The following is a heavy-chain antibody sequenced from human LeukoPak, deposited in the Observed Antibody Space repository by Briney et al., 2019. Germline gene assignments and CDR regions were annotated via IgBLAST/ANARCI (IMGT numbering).Heavy chain of an antibody. CDR3: ARHGEMAVITHLDY. J-gene: IGHJ4*02. V-gene: IGHV4-39*01. CDR1: GVSISSTTYY. CDR2: IYYTGST. D-gene: IGHD5-24*01. Sequence: PSETLSLTCSVSGVSISSTTYYWAWIRQPPGKGLEWIVTIYYTGSTYYNPSLKSRVTISVDTTKNQFSLKLISVTAAGTAVYYCARHGEMAVITHLDYWGQGTLVTVSS.